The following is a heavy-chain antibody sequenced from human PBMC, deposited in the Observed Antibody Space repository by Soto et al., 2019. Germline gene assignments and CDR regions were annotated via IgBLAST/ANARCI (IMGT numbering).Heavy chain of an antibody. CDR2: IYYSGST. V-gene: IGHV4-59*08. J-gene: IGHJ3*02. D-gene: IGHD6-13*01. CDR3: ARHYSSSGANVDAFDI. Sequence: SETLSLTCTVSGGSISSYYWSWIRQPPGKGLEWIGYIYYSGSTNYNPSLKSRVTISVDTSKNQFSLKLSSVTAADTAVYYRARHYSSSGANVDAFDIGGQGTMVTVS. CDR1: GGSISSYY.